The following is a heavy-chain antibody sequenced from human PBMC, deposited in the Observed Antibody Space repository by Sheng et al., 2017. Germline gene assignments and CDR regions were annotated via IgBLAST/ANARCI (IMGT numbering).Heavy chain of an antibody. CDR3: ARDQAQLTGDFAIYYYGMDV. CDR1: GFTFSSYW. V-gene: IGHV3-7*01. CDR2: IKQDGSEK. Sequence: EVQLVESGGGLVQPGGSLRLSCAASGFTFSSYWMSWVRQAPGKGLEWVANIKQDGSEKYYVDSVKGRFTISRDNAKNSLYLQMNSLRAEDTAVYYCARDQAQLTGDFAIYYYGMDVWGQGTTVTVSS. J-gene: IGHJ6*02. D-gene: IGHD7-27*01.